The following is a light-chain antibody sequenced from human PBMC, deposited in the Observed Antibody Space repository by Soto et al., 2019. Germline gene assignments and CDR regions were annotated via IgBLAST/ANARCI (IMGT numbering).Light chain of an antibody. Sequence: QSVLTQPPSVSAAPGHRVTISCSGSSSNIENNFVSWYQQLPGTAPKLLIYDNYKRPSGIPDRFSGSKSGTSATLGITGLQTGDEADYYCGSWDSRLSSYVFGTGTKVTV. CDR3: GSWDSRLSSYV. CDR1: SSNIENNF. J-gene: IGLJ1*01. CDR2: DNY. V-gene: IGLV1-51*01.